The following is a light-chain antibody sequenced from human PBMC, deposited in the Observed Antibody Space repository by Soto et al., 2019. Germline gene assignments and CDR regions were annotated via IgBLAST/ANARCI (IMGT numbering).Light chain of an antibody. CDR1: SSEFGTYSV. V-gene: IGLV2-23*01. CDR2: EGT. J-gene: IGLJ3*02. Sequence: QSALTQSASVSGSPGQSITISCTGTSSEFGTYSVVSWYQQHPGKAPKLLIYEGTKRPSGVSNRFSASGSGNTASLTISGLQAEDEAVYYCHSYARSTLVFGGGTKLTVL. CDR3: HSYARSTLV.